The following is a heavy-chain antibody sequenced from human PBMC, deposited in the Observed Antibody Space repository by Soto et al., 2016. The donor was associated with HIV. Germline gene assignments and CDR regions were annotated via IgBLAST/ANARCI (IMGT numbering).Heavy chain of an antibody. J-gene: IGHJ4*02. Sequence: EVHLLESGEPWFSLGGPVRLSCAASGFTFSSYAINWVRQAPGKGLEWVSTISGSGGSTFYADSVKGRFIISRDNSNNTVFLQMSSLRDDDTAVYFCGKTGRGTIAAGGTDYWGQGTLVTVSS. D-gene: IGHD6-13*01. CDR2: ISGSGGST. CDR1: GFTFSSYA. CDR3: GKTGRGTIAAGGTDY. V-gene: IGHV3-23*01.